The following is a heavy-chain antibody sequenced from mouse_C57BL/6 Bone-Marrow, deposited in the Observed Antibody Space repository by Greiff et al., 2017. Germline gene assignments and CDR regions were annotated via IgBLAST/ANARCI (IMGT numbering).Heavy chain of an antibody. CDR2: IDPSDSYT. CDR3: AVSLAYYSNSWFAC. V-gene: IGHV1-50*01. D-gene: IGHD2-5*01. CDR1: GYTFTSYW. J-gene: IGHJ3*01. Sequence: QVQLQQPGPELVKPGASVKLSCKASGYTFTSYWMQWVKQRPGQGLEWIGEIDPSDSYTNYNQKFKGKATLTVDTSSSTAYMQLSSLTSEDSAVYYCAVSLAYYSNSWFACWGQGTLVTVSA.